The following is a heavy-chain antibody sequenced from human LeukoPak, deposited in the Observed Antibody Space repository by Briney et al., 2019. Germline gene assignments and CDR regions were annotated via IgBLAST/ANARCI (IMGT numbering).Heavy chain of an antibody. J-gene: IGHJ6*02. CDR1: GFPFSDSW. CDR3: ATYTHWVAGDV. CDR2: MNQDGSAK. V-gene: IGHV3-7*01. D-gene: IGHD3-16*01. Sequence: GGSLRFSCAASGFPFSDSWMSWVRKAPGKGLKGVANMNQDGSAKGYVDSVKGRFTISRDNARNSLYLQMSSLRPEDTAVYYCATYTHWVAGDVWGQGTTVTVSS.